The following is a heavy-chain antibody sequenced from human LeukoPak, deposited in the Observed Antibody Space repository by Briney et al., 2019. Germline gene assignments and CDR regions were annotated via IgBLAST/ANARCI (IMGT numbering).Heavy chain of an antibody. J-gene: IGHJ4*02. D-gene: IGHD4-17*01. V-gene: IGHV1-8*01. Sequence: ASVKVSCKASGYTITSYDINWVRQATGQGLEWMGWMNPNSGNTGYAQKFQGRVTMTRNTSISTAYMELSSLRSEDTAVYYCARGHYYGDYADYWGQGTLVTVSS. CDR1: GYTITSYD. CDR2: MNPNSGNT. CDR3: ARGHYYGDYADY.